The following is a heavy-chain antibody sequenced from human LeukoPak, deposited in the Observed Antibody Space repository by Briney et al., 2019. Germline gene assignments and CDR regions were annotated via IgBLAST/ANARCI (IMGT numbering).Heavy chain of an antibody. CDR2: IYYSGST. Sequence: SETLSLTCTVSGDSINTYSWHWIRQPPGKGLVWIVHIYYSGSTNYNTSLRSRVTMSVDTSKNHFSLRLTSVTAADTAVYYCARRRQTGGDNGLHNWFDPWGQGILVTVSS. CDR3: ARRRQTGGDNGLHNWFDP. V-gene: IGHV4-59*08. D-gene: IGHD2-21*01. CDR1: GDSINTYS. J-gene: IGHJ5*02.